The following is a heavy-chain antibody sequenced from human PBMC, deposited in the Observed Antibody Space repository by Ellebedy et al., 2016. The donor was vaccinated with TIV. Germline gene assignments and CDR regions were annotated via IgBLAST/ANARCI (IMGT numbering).Heavy chain of an antibody. Sequence: AASVKVSCKASGGTFSKYAINWVRQAPGQGLEWMGGTIPIFGTANYAQKLQGRITIIADEYTSTVYMELINLRSDDTAVYYCARAFSGYDRWVEAHFDSWGPGTLVTVSS. CDR3: ARAFSGYDRWVEAHFDS. D-gene: IGHD5-12*01. J-gene: IGHJ4*02. CDR1: GGTFSKYA. CDR2: TIPIFGTA. V-gene: IGHV1-69*13.